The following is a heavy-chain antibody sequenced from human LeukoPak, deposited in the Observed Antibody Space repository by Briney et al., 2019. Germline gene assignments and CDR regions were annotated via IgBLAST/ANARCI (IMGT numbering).Heavy chain of an antibody. CDR1: GYTFTSYD. CDR3: ARAKGYYDILTGQNSPYYYYYMDV. CDR2: MNPNSGNT. J-gene: IGHJ6*03. D-gene: IGHD3-9*01. Sequence: ASVKVSCKASGYTFTSYDINWVRQATGQGLEWMGWMNPNSGNTGYAQKFQGRVTITRNTSISTAYMELSSLRSDDTAVYYCARAKGYYDILTGQNSPYYYYYMDVWGKGTTVTVSS. V-gene: IGHV1-8*03.